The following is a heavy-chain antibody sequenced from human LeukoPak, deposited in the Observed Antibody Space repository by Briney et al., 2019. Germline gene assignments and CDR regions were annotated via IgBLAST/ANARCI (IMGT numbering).Heavy chain of an antibody. CDR2: IIPIFGTA. J-gene: IGHJ6*04. D-gene: IGHD3-10*01. Sequence: SVKVSCKASGGTFSSYAISWVRQAPGQGLEWMGGIIPIFGTANYAQKFQGRVTITADESTSTAYMELSSLRSEDTAVYYCARERKGSGSYRYGMDVWGNGTTVTVSS. V-gene: IGHV1-69*01. CDR3: ARERKGSGSYRYGMDV. CDR1: GGTFSSYA.